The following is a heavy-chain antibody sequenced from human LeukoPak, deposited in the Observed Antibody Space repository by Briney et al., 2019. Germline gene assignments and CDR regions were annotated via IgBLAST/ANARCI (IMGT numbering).Heavy chain of an antibody. V-gene: IGHV4-59*01. CDR1: GGSISSYY. J-gene: IGHJ3*02. CDR2: IYYRGST. D-gene: IGHD1-26*01. CDR3: ARAIVGATGDAFDI. Sequence: SETLSLTCTVSGGSISSYYWSWIRQPPGKGLEWIGYIYYRGSTNYNPSLKSRVTISVDTSKNQFSLKLSSVTAADTAVYCCARAIVGATGDAFDIWGQGTMVTVSS.